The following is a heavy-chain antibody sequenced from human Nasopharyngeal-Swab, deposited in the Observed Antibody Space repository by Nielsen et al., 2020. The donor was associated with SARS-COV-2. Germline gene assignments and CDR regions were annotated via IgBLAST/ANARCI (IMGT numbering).Heavy chain of an antibody. J-gene: IGHJ6*03. CDR2: ISAYNGNT. D-gene: IGHD4-23*01. CDR1: GYTFTSYG. Sequence: ASVKVSCKASGYTFTSYGISWVRQAPGQGLEWMGWISAYNGNTNYAQKLQGRVTMTTDTSTSTAYMELRSLRSDDTAVYYCARSDYGGKENSYYYYYYMDVWGKGTTVTVSS. CDR3: ARSDYGGKENSYYYYYYMDV. V-gene: IGHV1-18*01.